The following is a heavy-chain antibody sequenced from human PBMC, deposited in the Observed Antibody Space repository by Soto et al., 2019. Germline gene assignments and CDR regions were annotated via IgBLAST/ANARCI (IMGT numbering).Heavy chain of an antibody. J-gene: IGHJ4*02. CDR1: GGSISSGGYY. CDR2: IYYSGST. CDR3: ARVYYGSGSLYYFDY. Sequence: QVQLQESGPGLVKPSQTLSLTCTVSGGSISSGGYYWSWIRQHPGKGLEWIGYIYYSGSTYYNPSLKSRVTISVDTSENELSLRLSSVTAADTAVYYCARVYYGSGSLYYFDYWGQGMLVTVSS. D-gene: IGHD3-10*01. V-gene: IGHV4-30-4*08.